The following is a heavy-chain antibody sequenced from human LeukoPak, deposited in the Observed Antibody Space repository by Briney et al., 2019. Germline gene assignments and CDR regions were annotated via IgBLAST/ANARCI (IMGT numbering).Heavy chain of an antibody. J-gene: IGHJ3*02. CDR3: ARVHLPPEGFDI. V-gene: IGHV1-8*03. Sequence: ASVKVSCKASGYTFTSYDINWVRQATGQGLEWMGWMNPHSGNTGYAQKFQGRVTITRNTSISTAYMELSSLRSEDTAVYYCARVHLPPEGFDIWGQGTMVTVSS. CDR1: GYTFTSYD. CDR2: MNPHSGNT. D-gene: IGHD1-14*01.